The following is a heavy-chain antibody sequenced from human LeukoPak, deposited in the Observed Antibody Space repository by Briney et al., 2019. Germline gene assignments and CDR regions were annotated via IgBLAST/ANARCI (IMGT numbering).Heavy chain of an antibody. CDR1: GHSISSSYY. J-gene: IGHJ4*02. Sequence: PSETLSLTCTVSGHSISSSYYWGWLRQPPGKGLEWIGSIYHSGIAYYNLSLKSRVTISVDTSKNQFSLRLSSVTAADTAVYYCARARDPFDFWGQGILVTVSS. CDR2: IYHSGIA. CDR3: ARARDPFDF. V-gene: IGHV4-38-2*02.